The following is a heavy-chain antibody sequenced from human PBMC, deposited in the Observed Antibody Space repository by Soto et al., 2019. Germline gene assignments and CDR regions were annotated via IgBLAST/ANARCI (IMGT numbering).Heavy chain of an antibody. CDR1: GFTFSSYW. J-gene: IGHJ4*02. Sequence: EVQLVESGGGLVQPGGSLRLSCAASGFTFSSYWMSWVRQAPGKGLEWVGNIKEEGSERYYVDSVKGRFTISRDNAKNSLYLQMNRLRAEDTAVYYCARATGADKEDYWGQGTLVTVSS. CDR2: IKEEGSER. D-gene: IGHD3-10*01. V-gene: IGHV3-7*04. CDR3: ARATGADKEDY.